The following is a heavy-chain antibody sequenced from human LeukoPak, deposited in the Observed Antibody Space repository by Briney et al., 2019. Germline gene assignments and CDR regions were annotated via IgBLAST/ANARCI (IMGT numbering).Heavy chain of an antibody. D-gene: IGHD3-3*01. V-gene: IGHV3-66*02. Sequence: GWSLRLSFAASGFIFSSYAMSWVRQAPGKGLEWVSAIYSGGTTNYADSVKGRFTISRDYSKNTLYLQMNSLRPEDTAVYYCATRFSEPSWGQGTLV. CDR2: IYSGGTT. J-gene: IGHJ4*02. CDR3: ATRFSEPS. CDR1: GFIFSSYA.